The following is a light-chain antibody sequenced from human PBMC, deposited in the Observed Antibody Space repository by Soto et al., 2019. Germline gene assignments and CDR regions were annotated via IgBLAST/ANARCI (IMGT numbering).Light chain of an antibody. J-gene: IGKJ3*01. CDR1: QSVSSY. V-gene: IGKV3-11*01. CDR2: DAS. Sequence: EIVLTQSPAPLSLSPGERATLSCRASQSVSSYLAWYQQKPGQAPRLLIYDASNRATGIPARFSGSGSGTVFTLTISSLEPEDFAVYYCQQRSNWPVTFGPGTKVDIK. CDR3: QQRSNWPVT.